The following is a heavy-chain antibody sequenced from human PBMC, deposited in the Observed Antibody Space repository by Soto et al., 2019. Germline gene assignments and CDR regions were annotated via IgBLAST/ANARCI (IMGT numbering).Heavy chain of an antibody. Sequence: SETLSLTCTVSGGSISSSSYYWGWIRQPPGKGLEWIGSIYYSGSTQYTPSFRSRVTMSMDTSRNQFSLNLQSATAADTALYYGARESGENWTYEAHWGQGTLVTVYS. V-gene: IGHV4-39*07. CDR1: GGSISSSSYY. CDR2: IYYSGST. D-gene: IGHD1-7*01. CDR3: ARESGENWTYEAH. J-gene: IGHJ1*01.